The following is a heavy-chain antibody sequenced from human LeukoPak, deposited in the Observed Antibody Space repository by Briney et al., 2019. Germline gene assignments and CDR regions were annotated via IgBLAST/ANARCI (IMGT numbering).Heavy chain of an antibody. Sequence: GGSLRLSCAASGFTFSSYAMSWVRQAPGKGLEWVSAISGSGGSTYYADSVKGRFTISRDNSKNTLYLQMNSLRAEDTAVYYCAKARYYDSSALGQHWGQGTLVTVSS. CDR3: AKARYYDSSALGQH. CDR2: ISGSGGST. V-gene: IGHV3-23*01. CDR1: GFTFSSYA. J-gene: IGHJ1*01. D-gene: IGHD3-22*01.